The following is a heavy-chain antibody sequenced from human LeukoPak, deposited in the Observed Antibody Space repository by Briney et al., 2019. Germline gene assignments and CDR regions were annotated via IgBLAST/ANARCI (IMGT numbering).Heavy chain of an antibody. CDR1: GYTFTCYY. V-gene: IGHV1-2*02. CDR2: INPNSGGT. CDR3: ARGAVVVAAANFDY. D-gene: IGHD2-15*01. Sequence: GASVKVSCKASGYTFTCYYMHWVRQAPGQGLEWMGWINPNSGGTNYAQKFQGRVTMTRDTSISTAYMELSRLRSDDTAVYYCARGAVVVAAANFDYWGQGTLVTVSS. J-gene: IGHJ4*02.